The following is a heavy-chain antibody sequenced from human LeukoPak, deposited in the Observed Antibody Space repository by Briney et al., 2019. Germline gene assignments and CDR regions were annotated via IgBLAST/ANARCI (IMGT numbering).Heavy chain of an antibody. Sequence: GGSLRLSCAASGFTVSSNYMNWVRQAPGKGLEWVSVISDDRSSTIYAESVKGRFTISRDNSKNTLYLQMDSLRAEDTAVYYCAKPYLTTRWNYFDSWGQGTLVTVSS. J-gene: IGHJ4*02. CDR3: AKPYLTTRWNYFDS. V-gene: IGHV3-23*01. CDR1: GFTVSSNY. CDR2: ISDDRSST. D-gene: IGHD4-11*01.